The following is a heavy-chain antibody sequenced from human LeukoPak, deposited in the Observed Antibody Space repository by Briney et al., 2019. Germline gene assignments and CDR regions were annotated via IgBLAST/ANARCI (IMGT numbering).Heavy chain of an antibody. J-gene: IGHJ5*02. CDR3: ARHYGP. D-gene: IGHD3-10*01. V-gene: IGHV4-59*08. CDR1: GDSIGSYY. CDR2: IYYSGST. Sequence: SETLSLTCTVSGDSIGSYYWSWIRQPPGKGLEWIGYIYYSGSTNYNPSLKSRVTISVDTSKNQFSLKLSSVTAADTAVYYCARHYGPWGQGTLVTVSS.